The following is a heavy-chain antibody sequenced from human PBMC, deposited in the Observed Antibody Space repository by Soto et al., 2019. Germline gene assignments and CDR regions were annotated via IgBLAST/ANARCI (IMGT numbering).Heavy chain of an antibody. CDR2: ISYDGSNK. D-gene: IGHD3-16*02. V-gene: IGHV3-30-3*01. J-gene: IGHJ4*02. CDR3: ARDFTHDYVWGSYRY. Sequence: QVQLVESGGGVVQPGRSLRLSCAASGFTFSSYAMHWVRQAPGKGLEWVAVISYDGSNKYYADSVKGRFTISRDNSKNTLYLQMNSPRAEDTAVYYCARDFTHDYVWGSYRYWGQGTLVTVSS. CDR1: GFTFSSYA.